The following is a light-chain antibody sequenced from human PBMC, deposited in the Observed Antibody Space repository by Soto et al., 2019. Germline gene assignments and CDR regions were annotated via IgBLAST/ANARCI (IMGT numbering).Light chain of an antibody. CDR2: STN. Sequence: QAVVTQEPSFSVSPGGTVTLTCGLSSGSVSTNYYPSWYQQTPGQAPRTLIDSTNTRSSGVPDRFSGSILGNKAALTITGAQAYDESDYYCVLYMGSGIRVFGGGTQLTVL. V-gene: IGLV8-61*01. CDR3: VLYMGSGIRV. CDR1: SGSVSTNYY. J-gene: IGLJ3*02.